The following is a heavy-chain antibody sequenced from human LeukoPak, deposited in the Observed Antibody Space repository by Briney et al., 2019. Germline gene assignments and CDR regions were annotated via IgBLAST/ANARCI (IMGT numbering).Heavy chain of an antibody. CDR3: ARGGPGFWSGTFDY. J-gene: IGHJ4*01. V-gene: IGHV4-59*01. CDR1: GDSMSSYY. D-gene: IGHD3-3*01. CDR2: ISYSGNT. Sequence: SETLSLTCTVSGDSMSSYYWSWIRQPPGKGLEWIGYISYSGNTDYNPSLKSRVTISVGASKIWFSLRLSSVTAADTAVYYCARGGPGFWSGTFDYWGQGTLVTVSS.